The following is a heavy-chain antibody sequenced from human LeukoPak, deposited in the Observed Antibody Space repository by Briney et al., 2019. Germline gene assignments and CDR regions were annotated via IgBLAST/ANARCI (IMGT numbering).Heavy chain of an antibody. J-gene: IGHJ5*02. Sequence: SETLSLTCSVSGGSISSSSYYWGWLRQPPGRGLEWVGSIYYSGSTYYNPSLKSRVTISVDTSKNQFSLKLSSVTAADTAVYYCATSRIFSRLEIRFDPWGQGTLVTVSS. CDR3: ATSRIFSRLEIRFDP. CDR2: IYYSGST. D-gene: IGHD3-3*01. CDR1: GGSISSSSYY. V-gene: IGHV4-39*01.